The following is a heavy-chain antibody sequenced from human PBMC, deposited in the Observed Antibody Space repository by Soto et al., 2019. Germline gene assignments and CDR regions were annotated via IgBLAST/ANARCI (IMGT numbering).Heavy chain of an antibody. J-gene: IGHJ4*02. Sequence: PSETLSLTCTVSGGSISSSSYYWGWIRQPPGKGLEWIGSIYYSGSTYYNLSLKSRVTISVDTSKNQFSLNLSSVTAADTAVYFCARLPGYCSGDSGRINSGGQEPRVPV. CDR2: IYYSGST. D-gene: IGHD2-15*01. CDR3: ARLPGYCSGDSGRINS. V-gene: IGHV4-39*01. CDR1: GGSISSSSYY.